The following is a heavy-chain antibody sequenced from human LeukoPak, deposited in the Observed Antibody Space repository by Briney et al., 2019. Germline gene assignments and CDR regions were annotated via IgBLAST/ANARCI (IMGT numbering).Heavy chain of an antibody. CDR2: ISGGGGST. CDR1: GFAFSSYA. V-gene: IGHV3-23*01. J-gene: IGHJ4*02. D-gene: IGHD6-13*01. Sequence: PGGSLRLSCAASGFAFSSYAMSWVRQAPGKGLEWVSAISGGGGSTYYADSVKGRFTISRDNSKNTLYLQMNSLRAEDTAVYYCAKRSSSWSYRFDHWGQGTLVTVSS. CDR3: AKRSSSWSYRFDH.